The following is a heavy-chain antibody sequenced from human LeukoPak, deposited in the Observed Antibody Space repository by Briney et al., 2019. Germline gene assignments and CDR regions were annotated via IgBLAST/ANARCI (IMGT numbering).Heavy chain of an antibody. CDR3: ARWAIPPTYSYYGMDV. V-gene: IGHV3-7*03. D-gene: IGHD2-2*02. CDR1: GFTFSNYW. CDR2: IKGDGSAI. J-gene: IGHJ6*02. Sequence: PGGSLRLSCTASGFTFSNYWMTWVRQAPGKGLEWVANIKGDGSAIYYVDSVKGRFSISRDNAKNSLYLQMNSLRADDTAVYYCARWAIPPTYSYYGMDVWGQGTTVTVSS.